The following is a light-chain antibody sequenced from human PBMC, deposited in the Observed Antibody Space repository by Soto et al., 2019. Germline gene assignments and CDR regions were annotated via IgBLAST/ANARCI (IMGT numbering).Light chain of an antibody. V-gene: IGKV1-39*01. Sequence: DIQMTQSPSSLSASVGDRVTITCRASQSISSYLNWYQQKPGKAPKLLIYAASSLQSGVPSRFSGSGSGTDFTLTISSLQPEDFATYYCQQSYSTPRTLDQGTKVEIK. CDR3: QQSYSTPRT. CDR1: QSISSY. CDR2: AAS. J-gene: IGKJ1*01.